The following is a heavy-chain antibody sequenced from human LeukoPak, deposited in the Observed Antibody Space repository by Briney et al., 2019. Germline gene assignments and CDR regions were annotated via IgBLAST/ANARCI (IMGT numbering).Heavy chain of an antibody. CDR2: IIPIFGTA. D-gene: IGHD2-2*01. CDR1: GGTCSSYA. CDR3: AREYCSSTSCPGAFDI. Sequence: SVKVSCKASGGTCSSYAISWVRQAPGQGLEWMGGIIPIFGTANYAQKFQGRVTITADESTSTAYMELSSLRSEDTAVYYCAREYCSSTSCPGAFDIWGQGTMVTVSS. V-gene: IGHV1-69*01. J-gene: IGHJ3*02.